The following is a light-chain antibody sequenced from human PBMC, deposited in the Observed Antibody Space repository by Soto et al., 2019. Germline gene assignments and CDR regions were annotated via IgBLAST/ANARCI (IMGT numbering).Light chain of an antibody. Sequence: EIVLTHSPCTVALSAVERATLSCSASQSVSSSYLAWYQQKPGQAPRLLIYGASSRATGIPDRFSGSGSGADFTLTISRLEPEDFAVYYCQQYGRTFGQGTKVDIK. V-gene: IGKV3-20*01. CDR1: QSVSSSY. CDR2: GAS. CDR3: QQYGRT. J-gene: IGKJ1*01.